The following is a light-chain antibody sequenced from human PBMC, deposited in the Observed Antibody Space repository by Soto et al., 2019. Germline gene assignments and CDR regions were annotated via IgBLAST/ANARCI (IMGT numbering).Light chain of an antibody. CDR1: QSLVKSDGNTY. V-gene: IGKV2-30*01. Sequence: DVVMTQSPLSLPVTLGPPASISCKSSQSLVKSDGNTYLTWFHQRPGQSPRRLIHKVSNRDSGVPDRFSGSGSGTDCTLKISRVEAEDVGVYYCMQGTHWPITFGQGTRLEIK. CDR2: KVS. J-gene: IGKJ5*01. CDR3: MQGTHWPIT.